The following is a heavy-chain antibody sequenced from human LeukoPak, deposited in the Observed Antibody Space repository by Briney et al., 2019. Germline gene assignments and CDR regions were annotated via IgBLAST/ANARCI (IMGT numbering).Heavy chain of an antibody. D-gene: IGHD6-19*01. CDR3: ARVRYSSGCYDY. CDR1: GFTFSSYG. V-gene: IGHV3-21*01. Sequence: GGSLRLSCAASGFTFSSYGMHWVRQAPGKGLEWVSSISSSSSYIYYADSVKGRFTISRDNAKNSLYLQMNSLRAEDTAVYYCARVRYSSGCYDYWGQGTLVTVSS. CDR2: ISSSSSYI. J-gene: IGHJ4*02.